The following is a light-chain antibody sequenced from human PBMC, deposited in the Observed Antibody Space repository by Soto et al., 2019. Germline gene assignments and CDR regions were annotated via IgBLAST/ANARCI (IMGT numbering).Light chain of an antibody. V-gene: IGKV1-33*01. Sequence: DIQMTQSPSSLSASLGERVTTTRQASQDISNYVNWYQQKPGKAPKLLIYDASNLETGVPSRFSGSGSGTDFTFTISSLQPEDIATYYCQQYDNLPLTFGGGTKV. CDR1: QDISNY. J-gene: IGKJ4*01. CDR3: QQYDNLPLT. CDR2: DAS.